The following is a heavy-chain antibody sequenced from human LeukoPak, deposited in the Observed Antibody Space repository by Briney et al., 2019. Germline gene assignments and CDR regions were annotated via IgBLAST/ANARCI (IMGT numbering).Heavy chain of an antibody. CDR1: CGSISSGSYY. V-gene: IGHV4-39*01. D-gene: IGHD4-17*01. CDR3: ASSPDDYGDYAAGNWFDP. J-gene: IGHJ5*02. Sequence: PSETLSLTCSVSCGSISSGSYYWGWIRQPPGKGLEWIGNIYHRGNTYYNSSLKSRVTISVDTSKNQFSLKLTSVIAADTAVYYCASSPDDYGDYAAGNWFDPWGQGTLVTVSS. CDR2: IYHRGNT.